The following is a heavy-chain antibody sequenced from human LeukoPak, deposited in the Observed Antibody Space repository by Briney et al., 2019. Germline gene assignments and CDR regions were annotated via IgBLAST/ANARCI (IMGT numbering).Heavy chain of an antibody. D-gene: IGHD3-16*01. CDR2: IYYRGST. CDR1: GGSISSYY. V-gene: IGHV4-59*01. J-gene: IGHJ4*02. Sequence: PSETLSLTCTVSGGSISSYYWSWIRQPPGKGLEWIGYIYYRGSTNYNPSLKSRVTISVDTSKNHFSLKLSSVTAADTAVYYCTTSVWGDWGYFDSWGQGTLVTVSS. CDR3: TTSVWGDWGYFDS.